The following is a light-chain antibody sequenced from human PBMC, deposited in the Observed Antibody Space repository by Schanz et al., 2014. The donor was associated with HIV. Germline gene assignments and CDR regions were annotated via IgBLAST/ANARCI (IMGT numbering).Light chain of an antibody. CDR2: WAS. J-gene: IGKJ4*01. V-gene: IGKV4-1*01. Sequence: DIVMTQSPDSLAVSLGERATINCKSSQSVLYSSNNKNYLAWYQQKPGQPPKLLIYWASTRESGVPDRFSATGSGTEFTLTISSLQPEDAAAYYCQQYYSTPLTFGGGTKVEI. CDR1: QSVLYSSNNKNY. CDR3: QQYYSTPLT.